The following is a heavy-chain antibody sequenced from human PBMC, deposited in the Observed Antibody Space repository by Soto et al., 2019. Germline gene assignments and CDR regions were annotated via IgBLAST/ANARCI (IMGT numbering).Heavy chain of an antibody. CDR3: ARDAGGPADY. D-gene: IGHD2-15*01. CDR2: MYYSGST. V-gene: IGHV4-59*01. Sequence: SETLSLTCTVSVESISIYYWSWIRQPPGKGLEWIGYMYYSGSTNYNPSLKSRVTISVDTSKNQFSLKLSSVTAADTAVYYCARDAGGPADYWGQGTLVTVSS. J-gene: IGHJ4*02. CDR1: VESISIYY.